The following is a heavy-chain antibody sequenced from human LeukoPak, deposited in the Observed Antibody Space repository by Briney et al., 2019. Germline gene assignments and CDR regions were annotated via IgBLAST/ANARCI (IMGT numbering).Heavy chain of an antibody. V-gene: IGHV4-39*07. J-gene: IGHJ6*03. CDR1: GGSISSSSYY. D-gene: IGHD3-16*02. CDR3: ARVGSRDYVWGSYRPSHYYYYYMDV. Sequence: PSETLSLTCTVSGGSISSSSYYWGWIRQPPGKGLEWIGSIYYIGSTSYNPSLKSRVTISVDTSKNQFSLKLSSVTAADTAVYYCARVGSRDYVWGSYRPSHYYYYYMDVWGKGTTVTVSS. CDR2: IYYIGST.